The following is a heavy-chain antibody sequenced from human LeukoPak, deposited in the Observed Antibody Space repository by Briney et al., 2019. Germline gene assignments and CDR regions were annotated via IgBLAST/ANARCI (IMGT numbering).Heavy chain of an antibody. Sequence: GGSLRLSCAASGFTFSRYWIHWVRQAPGKGLEWVSRINPDGSTTAYADSVKGRFTISRDNAKNTVYLQMNSLRAEDTAVYYCARVLSGSWDWFDPWGQGTLVTVSS. D-gene: IGHD3-22*01. CDR1: GFTFSRYW. CDR2: INPDGSTT. V-gene: IGHV3-74*01. CDR3: ARVLSGSWDWFDP. J-gene: IGHJ5*02.